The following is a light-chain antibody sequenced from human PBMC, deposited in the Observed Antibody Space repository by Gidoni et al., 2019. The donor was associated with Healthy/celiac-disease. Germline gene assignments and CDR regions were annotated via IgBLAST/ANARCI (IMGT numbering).Light chain of an antibody. CDR2: DVS. CDR3: SSYTSSSTVV. CDR1: SSDVGGYNY. Sequence: QPALTQPAPASGSPGPSITISCTGTSSDVGGYNYVSWYQQHPGKAPKLMIYDVSNRPSGVSNRFSGSKSGNTASLTISGLQAEDEADYYCSSYTSSSTVVFGGGTKLTVL. V-gene: IGLV2-14*03. J-gene: IGLJ2*01.